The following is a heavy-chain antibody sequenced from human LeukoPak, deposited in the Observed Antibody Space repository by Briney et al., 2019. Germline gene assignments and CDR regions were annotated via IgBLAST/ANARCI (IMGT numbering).Heavy chain of an antibody. J-gene: IGHJ6*04. CDR1: GFTFSSYA. CDR2: ISYDGSNK. CDR3: AKNHPSYDYVWETYYGRDV. D-gene: IGHD3-16*01. V-gene: IGHV3-30*18. Sequence: GGSLRLSCAASGFTFSSYAMSWVRQAPGKGLEWVAVISYDGSNKYYADSVKGRFTISRDNSKNTLYLQMNSLRAEDTAVYYCAKNHPSYDYVWETYYGRDVGGKGTTVPFP.